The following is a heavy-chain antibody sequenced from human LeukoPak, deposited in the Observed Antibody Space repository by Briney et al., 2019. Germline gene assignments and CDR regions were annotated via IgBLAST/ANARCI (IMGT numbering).Heavy chain of an antibody. Sequence: GGSLRLSCAASGFTFSSYGMHWVRQAQGKGLEWVAVISYDGSNKYYADPVKGRFTISRDNSKNTLYLQMNSLRAEDTAVYYCAKEGSWDSSGWYDYWGQGTLVTVSS. D-gene: IGHD6-19*01. CDR2: ISYDGSNK. CDR1: GFTFSSYG. J-gene: IGHJ4*02. V-gene: IGHV3-30*18. CDR3: AKEGSWDSSGWYDY.